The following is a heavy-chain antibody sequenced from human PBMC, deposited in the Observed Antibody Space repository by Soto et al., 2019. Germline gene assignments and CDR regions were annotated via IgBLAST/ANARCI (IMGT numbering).Heavy chain of an antibody. Sequence: SETLSLTCTVSGGSISSYDYYWSWIRQHPAKGLEWIGYMSYSGSTYYNPSLRSRVTISIDTSENQYSLNLASVTAADTAVYFCARPFYARASRDNWFDPWGQGTLVTVSS. V-gene: IGHV4-31*03. CDR1: GGSISSYDYY. J-gene: IGHJ5*02. D-gene: IGHD4-17*01. CDR2: MSYSGST. CDR3: ARPFYARASRDNWFDP.